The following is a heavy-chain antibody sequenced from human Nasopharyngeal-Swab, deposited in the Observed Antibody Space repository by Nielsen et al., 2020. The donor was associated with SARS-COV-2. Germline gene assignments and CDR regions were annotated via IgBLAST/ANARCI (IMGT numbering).Heavy chain of an antibody. CDR3: ARGLRVLGNFDY. CDR2: IRGTSGYK. CDR1: GFIFSSYW. V-gene: IGHV3-21*01. J-gene: IGHJ4*02. Sequence: GESLKISCEASGFIFSSYWMSWVRQAPGKGLEWVSFIRGTSGYKNYADSVKGRFTISRDNVKKSLYLQMNNLRAEDTAVYYCARGLRVLGNFDYWGQGTLVTVSS. D-gene: IGHD7-27*01.